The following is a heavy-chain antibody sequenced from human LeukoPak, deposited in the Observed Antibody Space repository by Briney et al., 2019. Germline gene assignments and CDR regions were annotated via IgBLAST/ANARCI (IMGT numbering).Heavy chain of an antibody. V-gene: IGHV3-30*18. CDR3: AKVDYSSSDP. D-gene: IGHD6-13*01. J-gene: IGHJ5*02. CDR2: ISYDGSNK. CDR1: GFSISDFW. Sequence: GGSLRLSCAASGFSISDFWMSWVRQAPGKGLEWVAVISYDGSNKYYADSVKGRFTISRDNSKDTLFLQMNSLRAEDTAVYYCAKVDYSSSDPWGQGTLVTVSS.